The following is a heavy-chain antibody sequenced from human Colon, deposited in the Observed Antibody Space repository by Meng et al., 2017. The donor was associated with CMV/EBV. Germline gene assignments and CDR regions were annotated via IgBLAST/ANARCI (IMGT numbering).Heavy chain of an antibody. V-gene: IGHV2-5*02. CDR3: AHKSLPAAFFDY. D-gene: IGHD2-2*01. CDR2: IYWDDDK. Sequence: QIPVKESGPTLVKLTQTLTLTCTFSGFALNTYEVGVGWFRQPPGKAPEWLALIYWDDDKRYRSSLGNRLTLTHDASKNQVVLTMTDMDPVDTATYYCAHKSLPAAFFDYWSQGTLVTVSS. CDR1: GFALNTYEVG. J-gene: IGHJ4*02.